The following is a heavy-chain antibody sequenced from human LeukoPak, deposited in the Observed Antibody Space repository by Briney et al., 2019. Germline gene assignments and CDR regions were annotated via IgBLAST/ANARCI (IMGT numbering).Heavy chain of an antibody. CDR1: GYTFTTYY. D-gene: IGHD6-13*01. CDR3: AREEGAPIAAANV. CDR2: ISAYNGNT. V-gene: IGHV1-18*01. Sequence: ASVKVSCKASGYTFTTYYISWVRRAPGQGLEWMGWISAYNGNTNYAQKFQGRVTMTTDTSTSTAYMEMGSLRSDDTAVYYCAREEGAPIAAANVWGLGTMVTVSS. J-gene: IGHJ3*01.